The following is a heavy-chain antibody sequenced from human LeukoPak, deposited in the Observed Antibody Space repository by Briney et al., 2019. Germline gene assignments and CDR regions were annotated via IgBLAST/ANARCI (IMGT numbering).Heavy chain of an antibody. CDR3: GRDSLGGDY. V-gene: IGHV3-33*08. Sequence: PGGSLRLSCAASGFSFSTFGMHWARRAPGKGLERVAVIWNDGSKKFYAESVKGRFTISRDNSQNTLYLQMNRLRAEDTAVYYCGRDSLGGDYWGQGTLVTVSS. D-gene: IGHD3-16*01. CDR1: GFSFSTFG. J-gene: IGHJ4*02. CDR2: IWNDGSKK.